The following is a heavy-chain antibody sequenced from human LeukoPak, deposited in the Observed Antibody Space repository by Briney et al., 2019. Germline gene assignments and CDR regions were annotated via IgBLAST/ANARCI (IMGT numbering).Heavy chain of an antibody. CDR1: GFTFMNYA. CDR3: ASDSYSPEYFQH. V-gene: IGHV3-23*01. J-gene: IGHJ1*01. Sequence: PGGSLRLSCAASGFTFMNYAMSWVRQAPGKGLEWVSVISAGGGTTKHADYVKGRFTISRDNSKNTLYLQMNSLRAEDTAVYYCASDSYSPEYFQHWGQGTLVTVSS. D-gene: IGHD2-21*02. CDR2: ISAGGGTT.